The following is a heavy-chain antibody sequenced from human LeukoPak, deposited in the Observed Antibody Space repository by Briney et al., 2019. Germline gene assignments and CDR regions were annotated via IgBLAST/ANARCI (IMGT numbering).Heavy chain of an antibody. D-gene: IGHD6-19*01. CDR1: GYTFTSYG. J-gene: IGHJ5*02. CDR3: ATSKIAVADNWFDP. V-gene: IGHV1-18*01. CDR2: ISACNGNT. Sequence: ASVKVSCKSSGYTFTSYGISWVRQAPGQGLEWMGWISACNGNTNYAQKLQGRVTMTTDTSTSTAYMELRSLRSDDTAVYYCATSKIAVADNWFDPWGQGTLVTVSS.